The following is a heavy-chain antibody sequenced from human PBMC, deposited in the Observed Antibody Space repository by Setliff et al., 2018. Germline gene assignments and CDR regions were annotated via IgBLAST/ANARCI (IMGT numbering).Heavy chain of an antibody. CDR2: INPNSGGT. CDR1: GYTFTGYY. J-gene: IGHJ4*02. D-gene: IGHD3-16*02. V-gene: IGHV1-2*02. Sequence: ASVKVSCKASGYTFTGYYMHWVRQAPGQGLEWMGWINPNSGGTNYAQKFQGRVTMTRDTSISTAYMELSRLRSDDTAVYYCAREPYDYIWGSYRSPYFDHWGQGALVTVSS. CDR3: AREPYDYIWGSYRSPYFDH.